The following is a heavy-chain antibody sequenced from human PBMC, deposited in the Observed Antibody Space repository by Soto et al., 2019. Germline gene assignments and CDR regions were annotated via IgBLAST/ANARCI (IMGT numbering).Heavy chain of an antibody. J-gene: IGHJ4*02. CDR1: GFTFSSYG. V-gene: IGHV3-33*01. CDR2: IWYDGSNK. D-gene: IGHD6-19*01. Sequence: GGSLRLSCAASGFTFSSYGMHWVRQAPGKGLEWVAVIWYDGSNKYYADSVKGRFTISRDNSKNTLYLQMNSLRAEDTAVYYCARVTYSSGWNPFDYWGQGTLVTVSS. CDR3: ARVTYSSGWNPFDY.